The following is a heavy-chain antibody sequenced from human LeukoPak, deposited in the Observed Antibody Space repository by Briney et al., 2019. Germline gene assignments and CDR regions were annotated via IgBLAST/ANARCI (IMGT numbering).Heavy chain of an antibody. CDR3: AREAGRYGGYGKSACFDY. Sequence: PSQTLSLTCTVSGGSISSGGYYWSWTRQHPGKGLEWIGYIYYSGSTYYNPSLKSRVTISVDTSKNQFSLKLSSVTAVDTAVYYCAREAGRYGGYGKSACFDYWGQGTLVTVSS. J-gene: IGHJ4*02. V-gene: IGHV4-31*03. CDR1: GGSISSGGYY. CDR2: IYYSGST. D-gene: IGHD5-12*01.